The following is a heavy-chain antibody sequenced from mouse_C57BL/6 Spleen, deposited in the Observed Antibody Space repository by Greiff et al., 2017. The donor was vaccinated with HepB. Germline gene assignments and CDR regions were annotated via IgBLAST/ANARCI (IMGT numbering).Heavy chain of an antibody. V-gene: IGHV5-4*01. CDR3: SRGLELFCFAY. D-gene: IGHD2-10*02. J-gene: IGHJ3*01. Sequence: EVQGVESGGGLVKPGGSLKLSCAASGFTFSSYAMSWVRQTPEKRLEWVATISDGGSYTYYPDNVKGRFTISRDNAKNKLYLQMSHMKSEDTAMYYCSRGLELFCFAYWAQGTRVTVSA. CDR1: GFTFSSYA. CDR2: ISDGGSYT.